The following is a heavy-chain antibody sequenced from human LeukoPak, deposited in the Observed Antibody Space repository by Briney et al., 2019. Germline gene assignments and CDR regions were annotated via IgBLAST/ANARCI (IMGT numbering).Heavy chain of an antibody. CDR2: IHCDGSDK. CDR3: TKSYIYGFDY. D-gene: IGHD5-18*01. CDR1: GFTFSNYG. J-gene: IGHJ4*02. Sequence: GGSLRLSCAASGFTFSNYGMHWVRQAPGKGLEWVAFIHCDGSDKYYADSVKGRFTISRDNSKNTLHLQMNSLSPEDMAVYYCTKSYIYGFDYWGQGTLVTVSS. V-gene: IGHV3-30*02.